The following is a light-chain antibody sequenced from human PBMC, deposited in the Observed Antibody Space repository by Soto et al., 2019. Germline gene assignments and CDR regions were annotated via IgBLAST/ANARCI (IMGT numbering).Light chain of an antibody. Sequence: QSVLTQPPSVSGAPGQRVTISCTGSTSNLGAGYDVHWYQHLPGAAPKLLIYGNKHRPSGVPDRFSGSKSGTSASLAITGLQAEDEADYYCQSYDGSLGTRVLFGGGTKHTVL. CDR1: TSNLGAGYD. CDR2: GNK. J-gene: IGLJ2*01. CDR3: QSYDGSLGTRVL. V-gene: IGLV1-40*01.